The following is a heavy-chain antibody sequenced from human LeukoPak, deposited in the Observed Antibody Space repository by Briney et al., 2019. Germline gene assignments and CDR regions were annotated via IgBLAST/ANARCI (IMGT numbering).Heavy chain of an antibody. CDR3: ARDLGESSSWYHADYYYYMDV. D-gene: IGHD6-13*01. CDR1: GYTFTGYY. J-gene: IGHJ6*03. V-gene: IGHV1-2*02. Sequence: GASVKVSCKASGYTFTGYYMHWVRQAPGQGHERMGWINPNSGGPNYAQKFQGRVTITRNTSISTAYMELSRLRSDDTAVYYCARDLGESSSWYHADYYYYMDVWGKGTTVTVSS. CDR2: INPNSGGP.